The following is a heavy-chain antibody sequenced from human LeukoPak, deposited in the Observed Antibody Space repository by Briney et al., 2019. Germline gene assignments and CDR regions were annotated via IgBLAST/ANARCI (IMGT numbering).Heavy chain of an antibody. J-gene: IGHJ4*02. CDR3: GSQKEWSLTEYHFDY. Sequence: SETLSLTCTVSGYSISSGYYCGWIRPPPGKGLEWIGSVYHSGSTYYNPSLKSRVTISMDKSKNQLSLKLTAVTAADTAVYYCGSQKEWSLTEYHFDYWGQGTLVTVSS. V-gene: IGHV4-38-2*02. D-gene: IGHD3-3*01. CDR2: VYHSGST. CDR1: GYSISSGYY.